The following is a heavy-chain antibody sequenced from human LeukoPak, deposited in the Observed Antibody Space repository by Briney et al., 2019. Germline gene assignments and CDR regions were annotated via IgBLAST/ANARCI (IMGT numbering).Heavy chain of an antibody. CDR2: IWYDGSKS. CDR1: GFIFSSYG. V-gene: IGHV3-33*01. J-gene: IGHJ4*02. CDR3: AREDTIPDTAGGPVGY. D-gene: IGHD2-2*01. Sequence: GGSLRLSCAASGFIFSSYGMHWVRQAQGKGLEWVAVIWYDGSKSYHADSVQGRFTIFRDNSKNTLYLQMNSLRTEDTAVYYCAREDTIPDTAGGPVGYWGQGTLVTVSS.